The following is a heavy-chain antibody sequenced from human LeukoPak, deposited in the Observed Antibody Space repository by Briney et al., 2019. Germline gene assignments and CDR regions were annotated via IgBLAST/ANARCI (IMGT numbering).Heavy chain of an antibody. V-gene: IGHV1-69*13. Sequence: ASVKVSCKTSGASFNNYALDWVRQAPGQGLEWIGGIIPILGTPIYAQKFQGRVTIAADDSTSTTSMELRSLRSEDTAEYYCARVLSSTGSYYPLDYWGQGTLVTVSS. CDR3: ARVLSSTGSYYPLDY. CDR2: IIPILGTP. J-gene: IGHJ4*02. D-gene: IGHD3-10*01. CDR1: GASFNNYA.